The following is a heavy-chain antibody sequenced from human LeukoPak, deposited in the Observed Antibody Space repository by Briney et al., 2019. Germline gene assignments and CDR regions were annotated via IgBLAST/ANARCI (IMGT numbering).Heavy chain of an antibody. D-gene: IGHD2-2*01. J-gene: IGHJ6*02. V-gene: IGHV4-59*01. CDR3: ARVVVVPAADYPRYYYYGMDV. Sequence: SETLSLTCTVSGGSISSYYWSWIRQPPGKGLKWIGYIYYSGSTNYNPSLKSRVTISVDTSKNQFSLKLSSVTAADTAVYYCARVVVVPAADYPRYYYYGMDVWGQGTTVTVSS. CDR2: IYYSGST. CDR1: GGSISSYY.